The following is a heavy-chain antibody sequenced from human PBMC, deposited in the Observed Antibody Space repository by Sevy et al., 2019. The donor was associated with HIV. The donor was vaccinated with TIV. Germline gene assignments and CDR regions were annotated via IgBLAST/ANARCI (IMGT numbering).Heavy chain of an antibody. Sequence: ASVKVSCQASGYTFTSYRIYWVRQAPGQGLEWMGWISPFNGDTNYAQKLLGRVTMITDTSTNTAYMEMRSLRSDETAVYYCARAYCSGGSCYSLAYWGQGTLVTVSS. CDR1: GYTFTSYR. D-gene: IGHD2-15*01. V-gene: IGHV1-18*01. CDR2: ISPFNGDT. CDR3: ARAYCSGGSCYSLAY. J-gene: IGHJ4*02.